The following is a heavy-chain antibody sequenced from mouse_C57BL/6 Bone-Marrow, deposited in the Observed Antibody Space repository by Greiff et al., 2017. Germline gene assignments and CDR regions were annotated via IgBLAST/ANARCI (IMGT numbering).Heavy chain of an antibody. CDR1: GYTFTSYW. J-gene: IGHJ2*01. CDR2: IDPSDSYT. Sequence: VQLQQPGAELVMPGASVKLSCKASGYTFTSYWMHWVKQRPGQGLEWIGEIDPSDSYTNYNQKFKGKSTLTVDKSSSSAYVQLSSLTSEDSAVYYCAREEILLWSYFDYWGLGTTRTVSS. D-gene: IGHD2-1*01. V-gene: IGHV1-69*01. CDR3: AREEILLWSYFDY.